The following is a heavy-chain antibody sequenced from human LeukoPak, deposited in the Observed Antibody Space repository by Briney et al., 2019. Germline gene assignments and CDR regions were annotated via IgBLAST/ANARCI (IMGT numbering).Heavy chain of an antibody. J-gene: IGHJ4*02. CDR2: IRSKAYGGTT. V-gene: IGHV3-49*04. CDR3: TRAHRTYYYGSGSFVYYFDY. CDR1: GFTFGDYA. D-gene: IGHD3-10*01. Sequence: PGGSLRLSCTVSGFTFGDYAMSWVRQAPGKGLEWVGFIRSKAYGGTTEYAASVKGRFTISRDDSKSIAYLQMNSLKTEDTAVYYCTRAHRTYYYGSGSFVYYFDYWGQGTLVTVSS.